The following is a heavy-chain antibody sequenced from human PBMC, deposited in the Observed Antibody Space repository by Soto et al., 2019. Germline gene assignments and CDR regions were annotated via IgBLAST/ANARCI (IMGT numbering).Heavy chain of an antibody. CDR3: AREGDGYNFDY. CDR2: IYPSDSDT. Sequence: EVQLVQSGAEVKKPGESLKISCQGSGYSFTTYWIGWVRQMPGKGLEWMGIIYPSDSDTRYRPSFQGQVTISADKSSTPAYLQWSSLKASATAMYDCAREGDGYNFDYWGQGTLVIVSS. D-gene: IGHD5-12*01. J-gene: IGHJ4*02. CDR1: GYSFTTYW. V-gene: IGHV5-51*03.